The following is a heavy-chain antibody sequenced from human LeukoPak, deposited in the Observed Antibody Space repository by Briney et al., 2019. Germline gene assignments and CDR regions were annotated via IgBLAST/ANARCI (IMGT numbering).Heavy chain of an antibody. D-gene: IGHD1-26*01. V-gene: IGHV3-23*01. Sequence: GGSLRLSCAASGXTFSSYAMSWVRQAPGKGLEWVSAISGSGGSTYYAASVKGRFTISRDNSKNTLYLQMNSLRAEDTSVYYSAVGSYLGRNFDYWGQGTLVTVSS. CDR2: ISGSGGST. CDR3: AVGSYLGRNFDY. CDR1: GXTFSSYA. J-gene: IGHJ4*02.